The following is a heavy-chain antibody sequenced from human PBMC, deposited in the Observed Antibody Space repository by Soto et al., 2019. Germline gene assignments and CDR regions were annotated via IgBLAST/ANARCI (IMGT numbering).Heavy chain of an antibody. CDR1: GGSFSGYQ. D-gene: IGHD3-10*01. J-gene: IGHJ6*03. CDR2: INDSGDI. V-gene: IGHV4-34*02. CDR3: ARGLILWFGELSRRGGYYYYMDV. Sequence: QVQLQQWGAGLLKPSETLSLTCAVYGGSFSGYQWSWIRQTPGKGLEWIGGINDSGDINYNPSLKSRVTSLVDAATKQISLKLSSVTAADTAVYYCARGLILWFGELSRRGGYYYYMDVWGKGTTVTVSS.